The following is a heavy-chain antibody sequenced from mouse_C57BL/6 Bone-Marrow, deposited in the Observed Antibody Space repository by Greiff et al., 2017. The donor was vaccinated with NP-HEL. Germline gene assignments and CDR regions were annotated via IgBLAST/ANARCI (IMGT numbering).Heavy chain of an antibody. CDR3: ARETTVVDQDWYFDV. V-gene: IGHV1-69*01. D-gene: IGHD1-1*01. J-gene: IGHJ1*03. CDR1: GYTFTSYW. Sequence: QVQLQQPGAELVMPGASVKLSCKASGYTFTSYWMHWVKQRPGQGLEWIGEIDPSDSYTNYNQKFKGKSTLTVDKSSSTAYMQLSSLTSEDSAVYYCARETTVVDQDWYFDVWGTGTTVTVSS. CDR2: IDPSDSYT.